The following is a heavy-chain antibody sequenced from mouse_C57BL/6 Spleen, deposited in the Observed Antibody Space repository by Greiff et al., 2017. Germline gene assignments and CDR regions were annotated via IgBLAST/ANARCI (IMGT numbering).Heavy chain of an antibody. D-gene: IGHD1-1*01. CDR3: ARWRDYGSSPFDC. V-gene: IGHV1-82*01. CDR2: IYPGDGDT. J-gene: IGHJ2*01. Sequence: QVQLQQSGPELVKPGASVKISCKASGYAFSSSWMNWVKQRPGKGLEWIGRIYPGDGDTNYNGKFKGKATLAADKSSSTAYMQLSSLTSEDSAVYFCARWRDYGSSPFDCWGQGTTLTVSS. CDR1: GYAFSSSW.